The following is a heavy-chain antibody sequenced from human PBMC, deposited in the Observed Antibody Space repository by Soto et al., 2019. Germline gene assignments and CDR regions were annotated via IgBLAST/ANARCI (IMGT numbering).Heavy chain of an antibody. Sequence: GGSLRLSCAASGFTVSSNYMSWVRQAPGKGLEWVSAISGSGDTTYYANSVKGRFTISRDNSKNTLYLQMNSMRAEDTAVYYCAKGSYRPHDYWGQGTLVTVSS. V-gene: IGHV3-23*01. D-gene: IGHD1-26*01. J-gene: IGHJ4*02. CDR2: ISGSGDTT. CDR3: AKGSYRPHDY. CDR1: GFTVSSNY.